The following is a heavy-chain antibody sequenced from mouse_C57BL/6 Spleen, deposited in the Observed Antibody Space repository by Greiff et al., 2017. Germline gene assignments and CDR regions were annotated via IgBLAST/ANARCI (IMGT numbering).Heavy chain of an antibody. D-gene: IGHD1-1*01. Sequence: VQLQQPGAELVQPGASVKLSCKASGYTFTSYWMHWVKQRPGQGLEWIGMIHPNSGSTNYNEKFKSKATLTVDKSSSTAYMQLSSLTSEDSAVYNCARFRLDYGSIPCYFDYWGQGTTLTVSS. J-gene: IGHJ2*01. CDR1: GYTFTSYW. CDR3: ARFRLDYGSIPCYFDY. V-gene: IGHV1-64*01. CDR2: IHPNSGST.